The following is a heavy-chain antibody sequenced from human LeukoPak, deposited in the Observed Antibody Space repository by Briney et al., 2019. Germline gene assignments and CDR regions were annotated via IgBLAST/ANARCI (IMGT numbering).Heavy chain of an antibody. CDR2: ITSSGGT. V-gene: IGHV3-23*01. D-gene: IGHD4-17*01. J-gene: IGHJ5*01. CDR1: GFTFSSYP. CDR3: AKEDYRDHTTGFDS. Sequence: SGGSLRLSCAAPGFTFSSYPVSWVRQAPGRGLEWVSAITSSGGTYYIASVRGRFIVSRDNSRNTLYLQMNGLTAEDTAMYYCAKEDYRDHTTGFDSWGQGTLVTVSS.